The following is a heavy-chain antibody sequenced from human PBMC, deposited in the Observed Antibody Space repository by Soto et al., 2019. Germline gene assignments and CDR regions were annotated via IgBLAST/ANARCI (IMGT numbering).Heavy chain of an antibody. V-gene: IGHV1-2*04. CDR2: INPNSGGT. J-gene: IGHJ4*02. CDR3: ARGELHSGEFDY. Sequence: ASVKVSCKASGYTLAGYYMHWVRQAPGQGLEWMGWINPNSGGTNYAQKYQGWVTMTRDASISTAYLELSRLRSDDTAVYYCARGELHSGEFDYWGQGTLVTVSS. CDR1: GYTLAGYY. D-gene: IGHD1-7*01.